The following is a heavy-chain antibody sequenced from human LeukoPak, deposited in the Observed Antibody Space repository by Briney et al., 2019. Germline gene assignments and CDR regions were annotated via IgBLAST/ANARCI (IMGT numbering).Heavy chain of an antibody. V-gene: IGHV3-49*03. J-gene: IGHJ4*02. Sequence: PGGSLILSCTASGFSFVNYSWTWFRQAPGKGLEWVGLIRCKPYGGTAEDAASVQGRFTMSRDDSKTIAYPQMNGLKTEDTAVCYCSRYGFVGADFDYWGRGTLVTVSS. CDR1: GFSFVNYS. CDR2: IRCKPYGGTA. D-gene: IGHD1-26*01. CDR3: SRYGFVGADFDY.